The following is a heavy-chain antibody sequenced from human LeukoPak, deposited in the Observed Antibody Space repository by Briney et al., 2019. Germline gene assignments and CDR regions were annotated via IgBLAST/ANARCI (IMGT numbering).Heavy chain of an antibody. CDR3: AKDRILEWLLFPPPLDY. Sequence: GGSLRLSXAASGFTFSSYGMHWVRQAPGKGLEWVAFIRYDGSNKYYAESVKGRFTISRDNSKNTLYLQMNSLRAEDTAVYYCAKDRILEWLLFPPPLDYWGQGTLVTVSS. J-gene: IGHJ4*02. CDR1: GFTFSSYG. V-gene: IGHV3-30*02. CDR2: IRYDGSNK. D-gene: IGHD3-3*01.